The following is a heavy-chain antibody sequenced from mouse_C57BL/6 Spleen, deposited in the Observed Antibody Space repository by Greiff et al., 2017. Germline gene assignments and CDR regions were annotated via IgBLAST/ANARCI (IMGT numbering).Heavy chain of an antibody. CDR2: IEPNSGGT. D-gene: IGHD1-1*01. V-gene: IGHV1-72*01. CDR1: GYTFTSYW. J-gene: IGHJ1*03. Sequence: QVQLQQPGAELVKPGASVKLSCKASGYTFTSYWMHWVKQRPGRGLEWIGRIEPNSGGTKYNEKFKSKATLTVDKPSSTAYMQLSSLTSEDSAVYYCARRYGSSYSYWYFDVWGTGTTVTVSS. CDR3: ARRYGSSYSYWYFDV.